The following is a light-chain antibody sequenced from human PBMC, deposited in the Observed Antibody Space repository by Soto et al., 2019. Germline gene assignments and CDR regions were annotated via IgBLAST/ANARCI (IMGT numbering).Light chain of an antibody. CDR2: DVS. CDR1: SSDVGGYNY. Sequence: QSVLPQPASVSGSPGQSITISCTGTSSDVGGYNYVSWYQHHPGKAPKLRIYDVSNRPSGVSNRFSGAKSGNTASLTISWLQAEDEADYHGSSYTSSSTLLYVFGTGTQVTVL. CDR3: SSYTSSSTLLYV. V-gene: IGLV2-14*03. J-gene: IGLJ1*01.